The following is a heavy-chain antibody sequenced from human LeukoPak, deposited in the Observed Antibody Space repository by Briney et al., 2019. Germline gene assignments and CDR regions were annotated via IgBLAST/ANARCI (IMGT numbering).Heavy chain of an antibody. V-gene: IGHV3-74*01. Sequence: GGSLRLSCAASGFSFSSYWMHWVRQAPGKGPVWVSLISNDESTIIYADSVKGRFTISRDNAKNTLYLQMNSLRAEDTAVYYCARYYYDSSGYRKDYWGQGTLVTVSS. J-gene: IGHJ4*02. CDR3: ARYYYDSSGYRKDY. CDR1: GFSFSSYW. D-gene: IGHD3-22*01. CDR2: ISNDESTI.